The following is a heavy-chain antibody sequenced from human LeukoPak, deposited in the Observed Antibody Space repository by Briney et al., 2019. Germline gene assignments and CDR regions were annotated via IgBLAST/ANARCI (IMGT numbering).Heavy chain of an antibody. J-gene: IGHJ4*02. CDR3: TTRLYSNGRFDY. V-gene: IGHV3-15*01. Sequence: PGGSLRLSCAASGFTFSNAWMSWVRQAPGKGLEWVGRITSKSDGGTTDYAAPVKGRFTISRDDSKNTVHLQMNSLKSEDTAVYYCTTRLYSNGRFDYWGQGTLVTVSS. CDR2: ITSKSDGGTT. D-gene: IGHD6-19*01. CDR1: GFTFSNAW.